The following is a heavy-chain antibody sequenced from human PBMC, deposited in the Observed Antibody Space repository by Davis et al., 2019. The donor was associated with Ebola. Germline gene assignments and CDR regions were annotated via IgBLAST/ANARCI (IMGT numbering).Heavy chain of an antibody. CDR1: GYTFTGYY. CDR3: ARVSSSWTFDY. J-gene: IGHJ4*02. D-gene: IGHD6-13*01. V-gene: IGHV1-3*01. CDR2: INAGNGNT. Sequence: ASVKVSCKASGYTFTGYYMHWVRQAPGQGLEWMGWINAGNGNTKYSQKFQGRVTITRDTSASTAYMELSSLRSEDTAVYYCARVSSSWTFDYWGQGTLVTVSS.